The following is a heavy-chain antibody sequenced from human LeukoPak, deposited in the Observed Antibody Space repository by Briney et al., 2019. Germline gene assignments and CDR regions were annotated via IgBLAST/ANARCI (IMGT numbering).Heavy chain of an antibody. V-gene: IGHV4-39*01. CDR1: GASIRSGNFH. Sequence: SETLSLTCGVSGASIRSGNFHWGWIRQPPGKGLEWIGSLSSSGSTFYSASLKSRVTISADTSENQFFLNLRSVTAADTAVYYCSRVSSRRFDYWGQGNLVTVSS. CDR3: SRVSSRRFDY. J-gene: IGHJ4*02. CDR2: LSSSGST.